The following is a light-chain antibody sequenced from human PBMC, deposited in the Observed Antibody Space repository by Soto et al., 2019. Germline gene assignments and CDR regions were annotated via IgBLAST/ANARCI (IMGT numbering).Light chain of an antibody. CDR2: EVT. Sequence: QSALTQPPSASGSPGQSVTISCTGTSSDVGSYNYVSWYQQHPGKALKLMIYEVTKRPSGVPDRFSGSKSGNTASLTVSGLQAEDEADYYCSSYAGSNDYDFGTGTKVTVL. V-gene: IGLV2-8*01. CDR3: SSYAGSNDYD. CDR1: SSDVGSYNY. J-gene: IGLJ1*01.